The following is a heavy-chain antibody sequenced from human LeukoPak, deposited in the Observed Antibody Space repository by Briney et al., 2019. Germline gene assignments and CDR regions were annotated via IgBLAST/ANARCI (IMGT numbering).Heavy chain of an antibody. CDR2: IIPILGIA. CDR1: GGTFSSYA. Sequence: SVKVSCKASGGTFSSYAISWVRQAPGQGLEWMGRIIPILGIANYAQKFQGRVTITADKSTSTAYMELSSLRSEDTAVYYCARDRADYGDYDAFDIWGQGTMVTVSS. CDR3: ARDRADYGDYDAFDI. V-gene: IGHV1-69*04. J-gene: IGHJ3*02. D-gene: IGHD4-17*01.